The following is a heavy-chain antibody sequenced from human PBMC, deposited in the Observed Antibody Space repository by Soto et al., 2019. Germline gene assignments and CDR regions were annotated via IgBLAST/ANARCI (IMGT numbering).Heavy chain of an antibody. D-gene: IGHD6-19*01. J-gene: IGHJ6*02. CDR3: ARGGVAVAGYYYYGMDV. CDR1: GVSFSGYY. V-gene: IGHV4-34*01. CDR2: INHSGST. Sequence: SETLSLTCAVYGVSFSGYYWIWIRQPPGKGLEWIGEINHSGSTNYNPSLKSRVTISLEKPKNRFSLQLSSVTVADTAVYYCARGGVAVAGYYYYGMDVWGQGTTVTVSS.